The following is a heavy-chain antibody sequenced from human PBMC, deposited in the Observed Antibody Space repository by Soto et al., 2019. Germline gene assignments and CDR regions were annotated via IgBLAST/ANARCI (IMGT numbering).Heavy chain of an antibody. CDR3: ARVNVVVVAATREYYFDY. Sequence: ASVKVSCKASGYTFTGYYMHWVRQAPGQGLEWMGWINPNSGGTNYAQKFQGRVTMTRDTSISTAYMELSRLRSDDTAVYYCARVNVVVVAATREYYFDYWGQGTLVTVFS. D-gene: IGHD2-15*01. CDR2: INPNSGGT. V-gene: IGHV1-2*02. J-gene: IGHJ4*02. CDR1: GYTFTGYY.